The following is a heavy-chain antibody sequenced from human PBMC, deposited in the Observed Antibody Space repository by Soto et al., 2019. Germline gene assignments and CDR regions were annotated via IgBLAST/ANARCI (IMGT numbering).Heavy chain of an antibody. D-gene: IGHD2-15*01. J-gene: IGHJ6*02. V-gene: IGHV3-13*05. CDR1: GFTFIAYD. CDR3: ARAYSGRLPRRADYYFAMDV. CDR2: IGAADDP. Sequence: PWGSLRLSCAASGFTFIAYDIHFFRQTTLKCLEWVSAIGAADDPYYLGSVKGRFTISRENAKNSLYLQMNSLRAEDTAVYYCARAYSGRLPRRADYYFAMDVWGQGTTVTVSS.